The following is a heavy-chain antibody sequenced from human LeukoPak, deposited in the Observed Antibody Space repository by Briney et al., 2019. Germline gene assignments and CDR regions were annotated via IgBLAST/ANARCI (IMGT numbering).Heavy chain of an antibody. Sequence: PGGSLRLSCAASGFSLRAYDLIWVRQAPGKGLDGVSIINGGGDIMMYEDSVKGRFTISRDNSKNTFYLQMNSLRVEDTAVYYCAMRDRGYGLDIWGQGTMVTVSS. D-gene: IGHD3-10*01. CDR3: AMRDRGYGLDI. J-gene: IGHJ3*02. V-gene: IGHV3-23*01. CDR1: GFSLRAYD. CDR2: INGGGDIM.